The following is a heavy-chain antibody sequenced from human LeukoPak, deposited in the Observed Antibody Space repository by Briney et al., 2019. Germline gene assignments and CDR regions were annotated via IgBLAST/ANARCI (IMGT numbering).Heavy chain of an antibody. CDR3: AREIYRGYPYNDY. J-gene: IGHJ4*02. Sequence: PSETLSLTCAVYAWSFSGYYWSWLRHPPGKGLEWNGKNKHRGSTNYNPSLKSRVTISVDTSKNQFSLKLSSVTAADTAVYYCAREIYRGYPYNDYWGQGTLVTVSS. V-gene: IGHV4-34*01. D-gene: IGHD5-12*01. CDR2: NKHRGST. CDR1: AWSFSGYY.